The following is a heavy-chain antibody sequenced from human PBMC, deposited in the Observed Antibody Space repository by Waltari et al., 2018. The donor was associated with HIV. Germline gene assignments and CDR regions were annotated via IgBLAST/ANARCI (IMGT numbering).Heavy chain of an antibody. CDR2: ISRSGST. Sequence: QVQLQQWGAGLLKPSETLSLTCAVYGGSLSGFYWSWLRQPPGEGLEWIGEISRSGSTDYNPSFKSRVTISIDTFKRQFSLKVTSVTAADTALYYCARGDFADLVDDYGDYVRPHNWFDPWGQGTLVTV. CDR1: GGSLSGFY. CDR3: ARGDFADLVDDYGDYVRPHNWFDP. J-gene: IGHJ5*02. D-gene: IGHD4-17*01. V-gene: IGHV4-34*01.